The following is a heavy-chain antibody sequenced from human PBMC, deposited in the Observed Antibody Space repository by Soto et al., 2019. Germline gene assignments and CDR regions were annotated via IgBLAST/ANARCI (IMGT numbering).Heavy chain of an antibody. Sequence: QVQLAESGGGVVQPGRSLRLSCAASGFTFSSYAMHWVRQAPGKGLEWVAVISYDGSNKYYADSVKGRFTISRDNSKNTLYLQMNSLRAEDTAVYYCARGYGSGSYGYYGMDVWGQGTTVTVSS. CDR1: GFTFSSYA. J-gene: IGHJ6*02. V-gene: IGHV3-30-3*01. CDR2: ISYDGSNK. CDR3: ARGYGSGSYGYYGMDV. D-gene: IGHD3-10*01.